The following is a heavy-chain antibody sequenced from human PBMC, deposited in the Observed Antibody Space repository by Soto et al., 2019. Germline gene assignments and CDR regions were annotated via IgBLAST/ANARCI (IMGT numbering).Heavy chain of an antibody. CDR1: GGSFSGYY. V-gene: IGHV4-34*01. CDR3: ARGPSNDFWSGYYSLGAGYYYYGMDV. Sequence: SETLSLTCAVYGGSFSGYYWSWIRQPPGKGLEWIGEINHSGSTNYNPPLKSRVTISVDASKNQFSLKLSSVTAADTAVYYCARGPSNDFWSGYYSLGAGYYYYGMDVWGQGTTVTVSS. CDR2: INHSGST. D-gene: IGHD3-3*01. J-gene: IGHJ6*02.